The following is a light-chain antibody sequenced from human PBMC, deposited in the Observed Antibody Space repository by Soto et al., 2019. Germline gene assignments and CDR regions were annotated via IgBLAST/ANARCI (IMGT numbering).Light chain of an antibody. J-gene: IGKJ4*01. CDR1: QSVSSSY. Sequence: IVLTQARATLSLSPGERATISCRARQSVSSSYLAWYHQKPGQAPRPLSYGASSRATGIPDRFGGSGSGADFTLPLSSLDPQECAVYYFHQYGSPPTFGRGTKVDI. V-gene: IGKV3-20*01. CDR3: HQYGSPPT. CDR2: GAS.